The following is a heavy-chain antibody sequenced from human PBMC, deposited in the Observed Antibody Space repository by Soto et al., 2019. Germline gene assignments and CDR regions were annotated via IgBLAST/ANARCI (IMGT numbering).Heavy chain of an antibody. CDR1: GGTFSSYA. V-gene: IGHV1-69*01. J-gene: IGHJ6*02. CDR3: ARGGGTAMVTHYGMDV. CDR2: IIPIFGTA. D-gene: IGHD5-18*01. Sequence: QVQLVQSGAEVKKPGSSVKVSCKASGGTFSSYAISWVRQPPGQGLGWMGGIIPIFGTANYAQKFQGRVTITADESTSTAYMELSSLRSEDTAVYYCARGGGTAMVTHYGMDVWGQGTTVTVSS.